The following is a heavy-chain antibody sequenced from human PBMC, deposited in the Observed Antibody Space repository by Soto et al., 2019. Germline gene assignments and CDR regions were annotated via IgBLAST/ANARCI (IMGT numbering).Heavy chain of an antibody. D-gene: IGHD3-22*01. V-gene: IGHV3-21*01. J-gene: IGHJ5*02. Sequence: GGSLRLSCAASGFTSSSYSMNWVRQAPGKGLEWVSSISSSSSYIYYAGSVKGRFTISRDNAKNSLYLQMNSLRAEDTAVYYCARDGYYYDSENWFDPWGQGTLVTVSS. CDR2: ISSSSSYI. CDR1: GFTSSSYS. CDR3: ARDGYYYDSENWFDP.